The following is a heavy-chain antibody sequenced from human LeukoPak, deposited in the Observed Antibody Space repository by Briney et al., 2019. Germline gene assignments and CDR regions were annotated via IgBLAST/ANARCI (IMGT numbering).Heavy chain of an antibody. CDR1: GFTFDDYA. J-gene: IGHJ4*02. D-gene: IGHD6-13*01. CDR3: AKDISTAVVGTIDY. CDR2: IRWNSGSI. Sequence: GRSLRLSCAASGFTFDDYAMHWVRQAPGKGLEWLSGIRWNSGSIDYADSVKGRFTISRDNAKNSLYLQMNSLRAEDTALYYCAKDISTAVVGTIDYWGQGTLVTVSS. V-gene: IGHV3-9*01.